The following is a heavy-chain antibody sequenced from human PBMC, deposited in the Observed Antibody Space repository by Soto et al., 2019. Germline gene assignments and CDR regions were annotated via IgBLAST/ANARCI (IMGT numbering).Heavy chain of an antibody. V-gene: IGHV1-2*02. CDR1: GYTFTGYY. CDR2: INPNSGGT. CDR3: ARAQTTVTPYYYYGMEV. Sequence: ASVKVSCKASGYTFTGYYMHWVRQAPGQVLEGMGWINPNSGGTNYAQKFQGRVTMTRDTSISTAYIDLSRLRSDDTAVYYCARAQTTVTPYYYYGMEVWGQGTTVTVSS. J-gene: IGHJ6*02. D-gene: IGHD4-17*01.